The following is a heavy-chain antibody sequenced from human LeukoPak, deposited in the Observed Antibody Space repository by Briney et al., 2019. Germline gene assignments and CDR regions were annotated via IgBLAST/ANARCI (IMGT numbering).Heavy chain of an antibody. Sequence: SGGSLRLSCAASGFTFDDYAMHWVRQAPGKGLEWVSGISWNSGSIGYADSVKGRFTISRDNAKNSLYLQMNSLRAEDTAVYYCARASQYDFWSGPTPRWFDPWGQGTLVTVSS. CDR1: GFTFDDYA. V-gene: IGHV3-9*01. CDR2: ISWNSGSI. J-gene: IGHJ5*02. D-gene: IGHD3-3*01. CDR3: ARASQYDFWSGPTPRWFDP.